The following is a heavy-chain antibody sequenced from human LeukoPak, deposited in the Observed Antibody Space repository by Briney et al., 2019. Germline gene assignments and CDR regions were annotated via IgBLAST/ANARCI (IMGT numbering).Heavy chain of an antibody. Sequence: SETLSLTCAVYGGSFSSYYWTWIRQPPGKGLEWIGEIHHSGSTNYNPSLKSRVTISVDTSKNQFSLRLSSVTAADTAVYYCARGGPHYLARLDPFDFWGQGTLVTVSS. CDR2: IHHSGST. V-gene: IGHV4-34*01. J-gene: IGHJ4*02. D-gene: IGHD6-25*01. CDR3: ARGGPHYLARLDPFDF. CDR1: GGSFSSYY.